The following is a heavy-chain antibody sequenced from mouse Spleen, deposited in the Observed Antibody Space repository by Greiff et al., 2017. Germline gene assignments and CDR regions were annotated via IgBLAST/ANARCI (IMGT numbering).Heavy chain of an antibody. J-gene: IGHJ3*01. Sequence: DVQLVESGGGLVQPGGSLKLSCAASGFTFSSYTMSWVRQTPEKRLEWVAYISNGGGSTYYPDTVKGRFTISRDNAKNTLYLQMSSLKSEDTAMYYCARHEDDYDGFAYWGQGTLVTVSA. CDR2: ISNGGGST. CDR3: ARHEDDYDGFAY. CDR1: GFTFSSYT. V-gene: IGHV5-12-2*01. D-gene: IGHD2-4*01.